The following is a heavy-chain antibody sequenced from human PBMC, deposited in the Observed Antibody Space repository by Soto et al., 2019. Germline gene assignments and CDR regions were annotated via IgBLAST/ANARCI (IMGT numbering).Heavy chain of an antibody. CDR3: ARARWYYDSSGYFDY. Sequence: SETLSLTCTVSGGSISSGGYYWSWIRQHPGKGLEWIGYIYYSGSTYYNPSLKSRVTISVDTSKNQFSLKLSSVTAADTAVYYCARARWYYDSSGYFDYWGQVTLGTVAS. J-gene: IGHJ4*02. CDR1: GGSISSGGYY. CDR2: IYYSGST. V-gene: IGHV4-31*03. D-gene: IGHD3-22*01.